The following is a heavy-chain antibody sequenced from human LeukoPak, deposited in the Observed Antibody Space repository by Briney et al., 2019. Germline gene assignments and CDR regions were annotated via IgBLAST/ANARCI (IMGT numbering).Heavy chain of an antibody. CDR3: ARDQDYGVIDY. Sequence: GGSLRLSCAASGFSFSNYAMNWVRQAPGKGLEWVSYISSSSSTIYYADSVKGRFTISRDNAKNSLYLQMNSLRAEDTAVYYCARDQDYGVIDYWGQGTLVTVSS. D-gene: IGHD4-17*01. J-gene: IGHJ4*02. V-gene: IGHV3-48*01. CDR1: GFSFSNYA. CDR2: ISSSSSTI.